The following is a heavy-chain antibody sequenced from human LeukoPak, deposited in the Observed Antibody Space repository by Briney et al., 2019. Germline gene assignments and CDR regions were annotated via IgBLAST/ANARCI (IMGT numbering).Heavy chain of an antibody. CDR1: GYSISSGYY. D-gene: IGHD5-18*01. J-gene: IGHJ4*02. Sequence: SETLSLTCAVSGYSISSGYYWGWIRQPPGKGLEWIGSIYHSGSTYYNPSLKSRVTISVDTSKNQFSLKLSSVTAADTAVYHCARDSGYSYGATADYWGQGTLVTVSS. CDR2: IYHSGST. V-gene: IGHV4-38-2*02. CDR3: ARDSGYSYGATADY.